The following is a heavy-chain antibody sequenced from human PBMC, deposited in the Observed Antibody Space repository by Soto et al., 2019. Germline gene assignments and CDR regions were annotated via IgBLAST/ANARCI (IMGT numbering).Heavy chain of an antibody. CDR2: ITGSGSGYNT. J-gene: IGHJ6*02. Sequence: GGSLRLSCAASGFTFISYAISWVRLAPGKGLEWVSTITGSGSGYNTFYTDSVKGRFSISRDNSENTVYLQMNSLRAEDTAVYYCARAAKRRASYYYGMDVWGQGTTVTVSS. CDR1: GFTFISYA. CDR3: ARAAKRRASYYYGMDV. V-gene: IGHV3-23*01.